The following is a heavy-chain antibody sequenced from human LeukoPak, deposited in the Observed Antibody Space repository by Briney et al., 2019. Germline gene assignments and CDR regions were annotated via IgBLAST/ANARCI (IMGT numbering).Heavy chain of an antibody. J-gene: IGHJ4*02. Sequence: SVKVSCKASGGTFSSYAISWVRQAPGQGLELMGGIIPIFGTANYAQKFQGRVTITADESTSTAYMELSSLRSEDTAVYYCARDFGDDYSNPFDYWGQGTLVTVSS. CDR1: GGTFSSYA. CDR2: IIPIFGTA. D-gene: IGHD4-11*01. V-gene: IGHV1-69*13. CDR3: ARDFGDDYSNPFDY.